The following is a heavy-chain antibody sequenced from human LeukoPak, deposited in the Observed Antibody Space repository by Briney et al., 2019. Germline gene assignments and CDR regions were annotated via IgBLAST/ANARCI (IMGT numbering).Heavy chain of an antibody. J-gene: IGHJ6*02. V-gene: IGHV3-30*02. Sequence: GGSLRLSCAASGFNLSSFGMHWVRPAPGEGLEWVAFIRYDGSNKYYPHSVKGRFTIPRDNYKNTLYLQMNSLRAEDTAVYYCAKDLGYCSSTSCYVGYYYYGMDVWGQGTTVTVSS. D-gene: IGHD2-2*01. CDR3: AKDLGYCSSTSCYVGYYYYGMDV. CDR2: IRYDGSNK. CDR1: GFNLSSFG.